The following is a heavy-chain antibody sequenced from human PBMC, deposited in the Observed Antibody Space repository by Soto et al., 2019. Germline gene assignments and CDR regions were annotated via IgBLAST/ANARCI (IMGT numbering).Heavy chain of an antibody. Sequence: EVQLVESGGGLVKPGGSLRLSCAASGFTFSSYSMNWVRQAPGKGLEWVSSISSSSSYIYYADSVKGRFTISRDNAKNSRYLQMNSLRAEDTAVYYCASLGPTTVVTLYWGQGTLVTVSS. CDR1: GFTFSSYS. D-gene: IGHD4-17*01. J-gene: IGHJ4*02. CDR3: ASLGPTTVVTLY. V-gene: IGHV3-21*01. CDR2: ISSSSSYI.